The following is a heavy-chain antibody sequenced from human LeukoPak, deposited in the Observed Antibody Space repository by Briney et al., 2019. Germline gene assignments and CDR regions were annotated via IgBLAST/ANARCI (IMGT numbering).Heavy chain of an antibody. CDR1: GFTFRDYY. CDR2: ISTSGTTR. V-gene: IGHV3-11*01. CDR3: AKHSCTGGGTCDLNY. D-gene: IGHD2-8*02. Sequence: GGSLRLSCAASGFTFRDYYMSWIRQAPGKGLEWISYISTSGTTRYYADSVKGRFTISRDNAKNSLYLQMNSLRPEDTAVYYCAKHSCTGGGTCDLNYWGQGTLLTVSS. J-gene: IGHJ4*02.